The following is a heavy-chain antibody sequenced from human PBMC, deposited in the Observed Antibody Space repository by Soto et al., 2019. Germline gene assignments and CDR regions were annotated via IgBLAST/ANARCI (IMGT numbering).Heavy chain of an antibody. D-gene: IGHD3-22*01. J-gene: IGHJ6*02. CDR1: GGSISSYY. CDR3: AREAALIGYYYYGMDV. Sequence: SETLSLTCTVSGGSISSYYWSWIRQPAGKGLEWIGRIYTSGSTNHNPSPKSRVTMSVDTSKNQFSLKLSSVTAADTAVYYCAREAALIGYYYYGMDVWGQGTTVTVSS. V-gene: IGHV4-4*07. CDR2: IYTSGST.